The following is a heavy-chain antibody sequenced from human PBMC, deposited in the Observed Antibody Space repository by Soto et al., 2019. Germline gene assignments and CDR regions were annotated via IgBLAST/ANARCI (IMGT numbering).Heavy chain of an antibody. D-gene: IGHD2-2*01. CDR3: TKHLPSKKNQRRWADAFHI. Sequence: EVRLLESGGGLVQPGGSLRLSCVASGFTFSNYAMSWVRQAPGKGLEWVSAVTGRSSSTYYADSVEGRFIISRDNSRNTLFLQMNSLGAEDTAVYYCTKHLPSKKNQRRWADAFHIWGQGTILTVSS. V-gene: IGHV3-23*01. J-gene: IGHJ3*02. CDR2: VTGRSSST. CDR1: GFTFSNYA.